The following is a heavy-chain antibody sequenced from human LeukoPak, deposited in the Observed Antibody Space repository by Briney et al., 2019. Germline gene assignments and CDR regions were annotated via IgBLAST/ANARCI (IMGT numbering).Heavy chain of an antibody. J-gene: IGHJ4*02. D-gene: IGHD4-17*01. V-gene: IGHV4-59*01. CDR3: ARRTTVTTFDY. Sequence: EWIGYIYYSGSTNYNPSLKSRVTISVDTSKNQFSLKLSSVTAADTAVYYCARRTTVTTFDYWGRGTLVTVSS. CDR2: IYYSGST.